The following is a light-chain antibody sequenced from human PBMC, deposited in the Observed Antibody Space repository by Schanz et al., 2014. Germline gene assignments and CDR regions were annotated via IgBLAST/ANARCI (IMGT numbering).Light chain of an antibody. CDR3: QSYDSSLSGSVV. CDR1: ASNIGAGYD. J-gene: IGLJ2*01. CDR2: DNT. Sequence: QSVLTQPPSVSGAPGQGVTISCTGSASNIGAGYDVHWYQQVPGTAPKPLIFDNTNRPSGVPDRFSGSKSGTSASLAITGLQAEDEADYYCQSYDSSLSGSVVFGGGTKLTVL. V-gene: IGLV1-40*01.